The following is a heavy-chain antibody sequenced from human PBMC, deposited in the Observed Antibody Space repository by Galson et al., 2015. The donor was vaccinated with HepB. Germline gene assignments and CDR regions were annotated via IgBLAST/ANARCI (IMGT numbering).Heavy chain of an antibody. Sequence: SLRLSCAASGVTFSDYWMSWVRQAPGQGLEWVANINLNGGEGRDADFVRGRVSISRDNVSSSLYLQMNSLRADDTAVYYCARGGPYYNTLTGLYTGRFDYWGQGTLVTVSS. CDR3: ARGGPYYNTLTGLYTGRFDY. V-gene: IGHV3-7*03. D-gene: IGHD3-9*01. CDR1: GVTFSDYW. J-gene: IGHJ4*02. CDR2: INLNGGEG.